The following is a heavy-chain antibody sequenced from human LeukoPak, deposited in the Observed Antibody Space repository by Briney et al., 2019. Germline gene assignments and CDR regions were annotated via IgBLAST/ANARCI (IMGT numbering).Heavy chain of an antibody. V-gene: IGHV4-4*02. CDR2: IYTSAST. Sequence: PSETLSLTCAVSGGSISSGNWRSWVRQPPGKGLEWIGRIYTSASTNYNPSLKSRVTISLDTSKNQLSLKMSSVTTAATAVYYWAKEWFIPPGPEYRRFHPWGQGTLVTVSS. CDR1: GGSISSGNW. J-gene: IGHJ5*02. D-gene: IGHD3-10*01. CDR3: AKEWFIPPGPEYRRFHP.